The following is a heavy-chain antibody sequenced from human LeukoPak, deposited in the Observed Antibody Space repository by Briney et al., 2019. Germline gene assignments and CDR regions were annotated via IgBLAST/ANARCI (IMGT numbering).Heavy chain of an antibody. D-gene: IGHD6-13*01. CDR2: ISSSGSTI. CDR1: GFTFSSYE. V-gene: IGHV3-48*03. J-gene: IGHJ4*02. Sequence: GGSLRLSCAASGFTFSSYEMNWVRQAPGKGLEWVSYISSSGSTIYYADSVKGRFTISRDNSKNTLYLQMNSLRAEDTAVYYCAKTTSTYSSSWYGFDYWGQGTLVTVSS. CDR3: AKTTSTYSSSWYGFDY.